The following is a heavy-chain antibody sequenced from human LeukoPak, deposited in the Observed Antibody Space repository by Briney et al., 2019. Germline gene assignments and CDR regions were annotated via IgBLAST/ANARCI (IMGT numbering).Heavy chain of an antibody. V-gene: IGHV5-51*01. J-gene: IGHJ4*02. CDR3: TRWVYYYDTSGSRGEY. Sequence: GESLKISCKGSGYSFTSYWIGWVRQMPGKGLEWMGIIYPGDSDTRYSPSFQGQVTISADKSISTAYMQWSSLKASDTAMYYCTRWVYYYDTSGSRGEYWGQGTLVTVSS. CDR2: IYPGDSDT. D-gene: IGHD3-22*01. CDR1: GYSFTSYW.